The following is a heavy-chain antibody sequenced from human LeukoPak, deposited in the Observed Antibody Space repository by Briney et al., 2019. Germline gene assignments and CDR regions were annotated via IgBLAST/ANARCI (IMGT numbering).Heavy chain of an antibody. J-gene: IGHJ4*02. CDR2: ISGSGGST. CDR3: AKFLPTHIVVANYYFDY. Sequence: GGSLRLSCAASGFTFSSYAMSWVRQAPGKGLEWVSAISGSGGSTCYADSVKGRFTISRDNSKNTLYLQMNSLRAEDTAVYYCAKFLPTHIVVANYYFDYWGQGTLVTVSS. CDR1: GFTFSSYA. D-gene: IGHD2-21*01. V-gene: IGHV3-23*01.